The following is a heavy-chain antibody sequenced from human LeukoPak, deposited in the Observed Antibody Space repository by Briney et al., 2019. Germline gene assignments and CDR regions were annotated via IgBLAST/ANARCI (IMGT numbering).Heavy chain of an antibody. Sequence: GGSLRLSCAASGFTFSSYGMHWVRQAPGKGLEWVAVISYDGSNKYYADSVKGRFTISRDNSKNTLYLQMNSLRAEDTAVYYCAKAVPGSYGDYWGQGTLVTVSS. J-gene: IGHJ4*02. CDR3: AKAVPGSYGDY. CDR1: GFTFSSYG. V-gene: IGHV3-30*18. CDR2: ISYDGSNK. D-gene: IGHD5-18*01.